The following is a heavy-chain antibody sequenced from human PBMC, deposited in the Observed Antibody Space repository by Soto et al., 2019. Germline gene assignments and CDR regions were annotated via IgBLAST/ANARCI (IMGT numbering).Heavy chain of an antibody. CDR1: GYTLTELS. CDR2: ISAYNGNT. Sequence: ASVKVSCKVSGYTLTELSMHWVRQAPGQGLEWMGWISAYNGNTNYAQKLQGRVTMTTDTSTSTAYMELRSLRSDDTAVYYCAREVYYYDSSGYYNPSSWFDPWGQGTLVTVSS. V-gene: IGHV1-18*01. CDR3: AREVYYYDSSGYYNPSSWFDP. J-gene: IGHJ5*02. D-gene: IGHD3-22*01.